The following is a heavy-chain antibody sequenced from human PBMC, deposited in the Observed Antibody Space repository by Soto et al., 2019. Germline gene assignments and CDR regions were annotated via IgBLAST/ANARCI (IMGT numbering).Heavy chain of an antibody. J-gene: IGHJ6*02. CDR3: AREYEYSSSSQTRYYYGMDV. CDR2: INHSGST. CDR1: GGSFSGYY. Sequence: SETLSLTCAVYGGSFSGYYWILIRQPPFKWLEWIVEINHSGSTNYNPSLKSRVTISVDTSKNQFSLKLSSVTAADTAVYYCAREYEYSSSSQTRYYYGMDVWGQGTTVTVSS. V-gene: IGHV4-34*01. D-gene: IGHD6-6*01.